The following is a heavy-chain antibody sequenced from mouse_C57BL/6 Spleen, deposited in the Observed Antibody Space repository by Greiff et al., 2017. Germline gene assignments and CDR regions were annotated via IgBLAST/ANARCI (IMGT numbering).Heavy chain of an antibody. CDR2: IDPETGGT. Sequence: QVQLQQSGAELVRPGASVTLSCKASGYTFTDYEMHWVKQRPVHGLEWIGAIDPETGGTAYNQKFKGKAILTADKSSSTAYMELRSLTSEDSAVYYCTNYGNFGFAYWGQGTPVTVSA. D-gene: IGHD2-1*01. CDR1: GYTFTDYE. V-gene: IGHV1-15*01. CDR3: TNYGNFGFAY. J-gene: IGHJ3*01.